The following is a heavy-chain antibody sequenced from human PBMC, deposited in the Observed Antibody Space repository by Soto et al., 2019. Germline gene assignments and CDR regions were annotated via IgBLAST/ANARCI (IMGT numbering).Heavy chain of an antibody. CDR3: ASPLWRDDYNWGYFDL. Sequence: QVQLVESGGGVVQPGRSLRLSCAASGFTFSSYAMHWVRQVPGKGLEWVAVISYDGSNKYYADSVKGRFTISRDNSKNXLYLQMNSLRAEDTAVFYCASPLWRDDYNWGYFDLWGRGTLVTVSS. V-gene: IGHV3-30-3*01. CDR1: GFTFSSYA. CDR2: ISYDGSNK. D-gene: IGHD4-4*01. J-gene: IGHJ2*01.